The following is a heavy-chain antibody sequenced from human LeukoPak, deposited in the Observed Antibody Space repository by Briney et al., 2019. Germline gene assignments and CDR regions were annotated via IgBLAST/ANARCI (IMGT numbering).Heavy chain of an antibody. D-gene: IGHD1-26*01. CDR3: ARIVGTLHMDV. J-gene: IGHJ6*03. CDR1: GGSFSGYY. CDR2: INHSGST. Sequence: SETLSLTCAVYGGSFSGYYWSWIRQPPGKGLEWIGEINHSGSTNYNPSLKSRVTISVGTSKNQFSLKLSSVTAADTAIYYCARIVGTLHMDVWGTGTTVIVSS. V-gene: IGHV4-34*01.